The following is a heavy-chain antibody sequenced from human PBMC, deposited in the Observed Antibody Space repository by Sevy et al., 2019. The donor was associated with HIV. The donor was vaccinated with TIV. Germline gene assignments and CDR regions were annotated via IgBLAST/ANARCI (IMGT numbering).Heavy chain of an antibody. CDR3: ARAPPVVVVPGAPSWFDP. D-gene: IGHD2-2*01. CDR2: INHSGST. J-gene: IGHJ5*02. V-gene: IGHV4-34*01. Sequence: PSETLSLTCAVYGGSFSGYYWNWIRQSPGKGLEWIGEINHSGSTHYNPSLKSRVTISVDTSKNQFSLRLNSVTAADTAVYYCARAPPVVVVPGAPSWFDPWGQRTLVTVSS. CDR1: GGSFSGYY.